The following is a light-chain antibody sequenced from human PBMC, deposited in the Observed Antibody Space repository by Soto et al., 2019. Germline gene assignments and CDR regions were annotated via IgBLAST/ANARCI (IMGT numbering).Light chain of an antibody. Sequence: DIQMTQSPSSLSASVGDRVTISCRASQIISTYLNWYQQKPGTAPRLLISRASSVKSGVPPRFSGSGSGRDFTLTISSLRPEDIATYFCQQIYTSPPWTFGQGTKVEVK. J-gene: IGKJ1*01. CDR1: QIISTY. CDR3: QQIYTSPPWT. CDR2: RAS. V-gene: IGKV1-39*01.